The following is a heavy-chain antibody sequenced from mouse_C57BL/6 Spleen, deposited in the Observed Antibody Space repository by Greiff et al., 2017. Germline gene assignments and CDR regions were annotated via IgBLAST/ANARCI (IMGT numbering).Heavy chain of an antibody. CDR2: IDPETGGT. D-gene: IGHD2-1*01. Sequence: QVQLKESGAELVRPGASVTLSCKASGYTFTDYEMHWVKQTPVHGLEWIGAIDPETGGTAYNQKFKGKAILTADKSSSTAYMELRSLTSEDSAVYYCTRSIPNGNVFAYWGQGTLVTVSA. CDR3: TRSIPNGNVFAY. V-gene: IGHV1-15*01. CDR1: GYTFTDYE. J-gene: IGHJ3*01.